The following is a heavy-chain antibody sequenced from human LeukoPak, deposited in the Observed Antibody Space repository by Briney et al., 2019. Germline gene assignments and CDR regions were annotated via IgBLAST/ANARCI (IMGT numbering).Heavy chain of an antibody. Sequence: GGTLRLSCAASGITFSSYGMSWVRQAPGKGLEWVSSISSTGGTTYYADSVKGRFTISRDNSKNTLYLQMSSLRADDTAVYYCARERTTIVSGTTISAYWGQGTLVTVSS. J-gene: IGHJ4*02. D-gene: IGHD2/OR15-2a*01. CDR2: ISSTGGTT. V-gene: IGHV3-23*01. CDR1: GITFSSYG. CDR3: ARERTTIVSGTTISAY.